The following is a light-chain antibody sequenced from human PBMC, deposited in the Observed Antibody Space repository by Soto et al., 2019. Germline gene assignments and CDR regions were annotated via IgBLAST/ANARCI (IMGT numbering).Light chain of an antibody. V-gene: IGKV1-5*03. CDR1: QSISSW. CDR2: KAS. Sequence: DIQMTQSPSTLSASVGDRVTITCRASQSISSWLAWYQQKPGKAPKLPIYKASSLESGVPSRFSGSGSGTEFTLTISSLQPDDFATYYCQQYNSYSPLFTFGPGTKVDIK. J-gene: IGKJ3*01. CDR3: QQYNSYSPLFT.